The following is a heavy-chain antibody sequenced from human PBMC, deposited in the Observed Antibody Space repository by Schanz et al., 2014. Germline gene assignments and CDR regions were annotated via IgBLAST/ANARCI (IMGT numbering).Heavy chain of an antibody. J-gene: IGHJ4*02. CDR1: GYTFTRSG. Sequence: QVLLVQSGAEVKKPGASVKVSCKASGYTFTRSGISWVRQAPGQGLEWMGVINPSGGSTIYAQKFQGRVTMTRDTSTSTVYMELSSLRSEDTAVYYCARGTRVRTTDFWSGLYYFDYWGQGTLVTVSS. V-gene: IGHV1-46*01. D-gene: IGHD3-3*01. CDR2: INPSGGST. CDR3: ARGTRVRTTDFWSGLYYFDY.